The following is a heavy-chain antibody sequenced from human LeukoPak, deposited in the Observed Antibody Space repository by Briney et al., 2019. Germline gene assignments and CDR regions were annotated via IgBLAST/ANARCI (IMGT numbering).Heavy chain of an antibody. CDR3: ARHRGQLVLDY. CDR2: IYYSGST. J-gene: IGHJ4*02. Sequence: GSLRLSCAASGFTFSDYYMSWIRQPPGKGLEWIGSIYYSGSTYYNPSLKSRVTISVDTSKNQFSLKLSSVTTADTAVYYCARHRGQLVLDYWGQGTLVTVSS. V-gene: IGHV4-39*01. D-gene: IGHD6-6*01. CDR1: GFTFSDYY.